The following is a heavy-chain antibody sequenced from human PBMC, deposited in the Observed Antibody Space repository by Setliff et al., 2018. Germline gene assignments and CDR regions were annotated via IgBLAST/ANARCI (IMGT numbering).Heavy chain of an antibody. Sequence: PGGSLRLSCAASGFTFSSYAITWVRQAPGKGLEGVSMISGSAQTTYYADSVKGRFTISRDNSKNTVYLEMNSLRAEDTAVYYCAKRGPYCSGGTCHYYFDYWGQGTLVTGS. J-gene: IGHJ4*02. CDR2: ISGSAQTT. CDR3: AKRGPYCSGGTCHYYFDY. CDR1: GFTFSSYA. V-gene: IGHV3-23*01. D-gene: IGHD2-15*01.